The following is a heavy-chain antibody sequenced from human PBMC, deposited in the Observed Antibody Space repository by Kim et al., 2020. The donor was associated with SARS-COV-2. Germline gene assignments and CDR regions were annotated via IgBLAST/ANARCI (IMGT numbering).Heavy chain of an antibody. CDR2: ISYDGSNK. J-gene: IGHJ5*02. Sequence: GGSLRLSCAASGFTFSSYGMHWVRQAPGKGLEWVAVISYDGSNKYYADSVKGRFTISRDNSKNTLYLQMNSLRAEDTAVYYCAKAWGQLVRWDWFDPWGQGTLVTVSS. D-gene: IGHD6-13*01. CDR1: GFTFSSYG. V-gene: IGHV3-30*18. CDR3: AKAWGQLVRWDWFDP.